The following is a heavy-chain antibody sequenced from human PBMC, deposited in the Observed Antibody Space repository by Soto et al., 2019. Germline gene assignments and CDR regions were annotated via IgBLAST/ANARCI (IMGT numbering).Heavy chain of an antibody. CDR2: INPNSGGT. CDR1: GYTFTGYY. J-gene: IGHJ4*02. Sequence: ASVKVSCKASGYTFTGYYMHWVRQAPGQGLEWMGWINPNSGGTNYAQKFQGWVTMTRDTSISTAYMELSRLRSDDTAVYYCARVGIVVVPAPHLFDYWGQGTLDTGSS. V-gene: IGHV1-2*04. D-gene: IGHD2-2*03. CDR3: ARVGIVVVPAPHLFDY.